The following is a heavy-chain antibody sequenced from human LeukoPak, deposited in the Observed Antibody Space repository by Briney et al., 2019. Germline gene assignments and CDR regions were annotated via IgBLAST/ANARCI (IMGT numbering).Heavy chain of an antibody. V-gene: IGHV3-66*01. J-gene: IGHJ3*02. Sequence: PGGSLRLSCAVSGYTFINAYMNRVRQAPGKGLEWVSVIYSGGSTYYADSVKGRFTISRDNSKNTLYLQMNSLRAEDTAVYYCARYGLGAHAFDIWGQGTMVTVSS. D-gene: IGHD3/OR15-3a*01. CDR1: GYTFINAY. CDR3: ARYGLGAHAFDI. CDR2: IYSGGST.